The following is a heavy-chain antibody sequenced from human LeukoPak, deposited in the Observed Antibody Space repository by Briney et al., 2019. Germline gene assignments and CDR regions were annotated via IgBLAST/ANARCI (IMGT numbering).Heavy chain of an antibody. CDR1: GGSISSGDYY. V-gene: IGHV4-30-4*01. D-gene: IGHD6-6*01. CDR2: IYYSGST. J-gene: IGHJ4*02. CDR3: ARRSRFIAASFDY. Sequence: SETLSLTCTVSGGSISSGDYYWSWIRQPPGKGLEWIGYIYYSGSTYYNPSLKSRVTISVDTSKNQFSLKLSSVTAADTAVYYCARRSRFIAASFDYWGQGTLVTVSS.